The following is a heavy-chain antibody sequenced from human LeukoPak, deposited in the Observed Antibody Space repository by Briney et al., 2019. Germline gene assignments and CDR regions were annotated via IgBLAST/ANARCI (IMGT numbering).Heavy chain of an antibody. D-gene: IGHD1-1*01. J-gene: IGHJ6*02. Sequence: SETLSLTCTVSGGSISSYYWSWIRQPPGKGLEWIGYIYYGGSTNYNPSLKSRVTISVDTSKNQFSLKLSSVTAADTAVYYCARLEGTYYYYGMGVWGQGTTVTVSS. CDR3: ARLEGTYYYYGMGV. V-gene: IGHV4-59*08. CDR2: IYYGGST. CDR1: GGSISSYY.